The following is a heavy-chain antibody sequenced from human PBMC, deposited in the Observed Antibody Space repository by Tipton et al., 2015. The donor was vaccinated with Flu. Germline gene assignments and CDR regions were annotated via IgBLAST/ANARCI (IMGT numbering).Heavy chain of an antibody. CDR1: GGSIKGYY. CDR3: ARRYDFWSALDY. Sequence: TLSLTCTVSGGSIKGYYWSWIRQPPGKGLEWIGYIYYSGSTNYNPSLKSRATISVDTSKNQFSLKLSSVTAADTAVYYCARRYDFWSALDYWGQGILVTVSS. V-gene: IGHV4-59*08. J-gene: IGHJ4*02. CDR2: IYYSGST. D-gene: IGHD3-3*01.